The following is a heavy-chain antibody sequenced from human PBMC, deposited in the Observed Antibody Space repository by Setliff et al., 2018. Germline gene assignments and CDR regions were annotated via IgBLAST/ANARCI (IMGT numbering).Heavy chain of an antibody. V-gene: IGHV4-39*01. J-gene: IGHJ2*01. Sequence: SETLSLTCTVSGGSISSSSYYWGWIRQPPGKGLEWIGSIYYSGSTYYNPSLKSRVTISVDTSKNQFSLRLSSVTAADTAVYYCARHLYSSGWYFDLWGRGTLVTVSS. CDR1: GGSISSSSYY. CDR2: IYYSGST. CDR3: ARHLYSSGWYFDL. D-gene: IGHD6-19*01.